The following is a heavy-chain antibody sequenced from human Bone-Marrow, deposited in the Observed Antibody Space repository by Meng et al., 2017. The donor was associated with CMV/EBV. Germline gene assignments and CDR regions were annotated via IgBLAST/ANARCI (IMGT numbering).Heavy chain of an antibody. CDR3: AKDMKWELRGDAFDI. J-gene: IGHJ3*02. CDR1: GLTFDDYA. V-gene: IGHV3-9*01. CDR2: ISWNSGSI. D-gene: IGHD1-26*01. Sequence: SLKISCAASGLTFDDYAMHWVRQAPGKGLQWVSGISWNSGSIGYADSVKGRFTIPRDNAKNSLYLQMNSLRAEDTALYYCAKDMKWELRGDAFDIWGQGTMVTVSS.